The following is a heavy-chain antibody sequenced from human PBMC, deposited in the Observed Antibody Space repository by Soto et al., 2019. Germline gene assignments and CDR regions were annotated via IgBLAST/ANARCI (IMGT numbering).Heavy chain of an antibody. J-gene: IGHJ6*02. CDR3: ARDGEAGSRYYYYGMDV. Sequence: QVQLVESGGGVVQPGRSLRLSCAASGFTFSSYAMHWVRQAPGKGLERVAVISYDGSNKYYAESVKGRFTISRDNSKNPLHLHLNSLRAEDKAVYYCARDGEAGSRYYYYGMDVWGQGTTVTVSS. V-gene: IGHV3-30-3*01. CDR1: GFTFSSYA. CDR2: ISYDGSNK. D-gene: IGHD6-13*01.